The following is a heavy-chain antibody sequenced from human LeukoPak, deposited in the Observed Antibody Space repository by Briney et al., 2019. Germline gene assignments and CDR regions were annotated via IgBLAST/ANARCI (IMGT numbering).Heavy chain of an antibody. D-gene: IGHD5-18*01. CDR3: ARDLRGYYRD. J-gene: IGHJ4*02. CDR2: IYYSGST. CDR1: GGSISSYY. Sequence: PSETLSLTCTVSGGSISSYYWSWIRQPPGKGLEWIGYIYYSGSTNYNPSLKSRVTIPVDTSKNQFSLKLSSVTAADTAVYYCARDLRGYYRDWGQGTLVTVSS. V-gene: IGHV4-59*01.